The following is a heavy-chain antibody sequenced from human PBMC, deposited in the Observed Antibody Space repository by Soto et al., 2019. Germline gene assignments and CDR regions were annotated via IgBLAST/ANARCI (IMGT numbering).Heavy chain of an antibody. Sequence: QAQLVESGGGVVQPGRSLRLSCAASGFTFSSYGMHWVRQAPGTGLEWVAVISSDGGLPHYADSVKGRFTISRDNSKNMVLLKMNSLRAEDTAVYYCVSDRGYGHASVPYSWGQVTLVSVAS. V-gene: IGHV3-30*03. CDR2: ISSDGGLP. CDR3: VSDRGYGHASVPYS. J-gene: IGHJ4*02. CDR1: GFTFSSYG. D-gene: IGHD5-18*01.